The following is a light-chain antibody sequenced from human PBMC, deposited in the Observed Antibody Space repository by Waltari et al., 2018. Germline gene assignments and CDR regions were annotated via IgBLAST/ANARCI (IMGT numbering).Light chain of an antibody. J-gene: IGKJ2*01. Sequence: EIVLTQSPGTLSLSPGERATLSCRASQSVSSSYLAWYQQKHGPAPRLLIYGSSSRATGIPDRFSGSGSGTDFTLTISRLEPEDFAVYYCQQYGSSPQTFGQGTKLEI. CDR2: GSS. CDR3: QQYGSSPQT. V-gene: IGKV3-20*01. CDR1: QSVSSSY.